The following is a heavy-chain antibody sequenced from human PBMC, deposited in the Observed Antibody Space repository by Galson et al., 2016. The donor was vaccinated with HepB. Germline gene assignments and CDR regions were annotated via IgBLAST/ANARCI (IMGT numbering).Heavy chain of an antibody. D-gene: IGHD6-13*01. Sequence: PALVKPTQTLTLTCTFSGFSLSPSGMHISWIRQPPGKALEWLALIDWDDDKYYNTSLKTRLTISKDTSKNQVVLTMTNMDPVDTATYYCARMINIASGGTGGMDVWGQGTTVTVSS. V-gene: IGHV2-70*01. CDR3: ARMINIASGGTGGMDV. J-gene: IGHJ6*02. CDR1: GFSLSPSGMH. CDR2: IDWDDDK.